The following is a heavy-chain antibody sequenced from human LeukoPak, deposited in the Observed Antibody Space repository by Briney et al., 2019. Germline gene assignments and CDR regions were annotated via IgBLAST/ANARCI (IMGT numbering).Heavy chain of an antibody. J-gene: IGHJ4*02. CDR2: IETDGDQK. CDR1: GFTFSDYW. Sequence: GGSLRLSCVASGFTFSDYWMSWVRQAPGRGLERVANIETDGDQKNYVDSVKGRFAISRDNARNSLYLQMNSLRDEDTAVYYCARDIPSGFYTPDYWGRGTLVTVSS. V-gene: IGHV3-7*01. D-gene: IGHD5-12*01. CDR3: ARDIPSGFYTPDY.